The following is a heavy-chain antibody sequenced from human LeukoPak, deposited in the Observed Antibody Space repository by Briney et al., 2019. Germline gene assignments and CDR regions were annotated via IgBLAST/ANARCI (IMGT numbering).Heavy chain of an antibody. CDR1: GFIFSNYW. J-gene: IGHJ4*02. CDR2: IRGDGNEK. V-gene: IGHV3-7*01. Sequence: SGGSLRLSCAASGFIFSNYWMTWVRQAPGKGLEWVANIRGDGNEKQFEDSVKGRFTISRDNAKNSVYLQMSNLRAEDTAVFYCVRNGDYYRLDYWGQGTLVTVSS. D-gene: IGHD3-22*01. CDR3: VRNGDYYRLDY.